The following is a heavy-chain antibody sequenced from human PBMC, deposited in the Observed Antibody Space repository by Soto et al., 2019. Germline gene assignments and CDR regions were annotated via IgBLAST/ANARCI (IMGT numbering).Heavy chain of an antibody. CDR1: GGSISSYY. Sequence: SETLSLTCTVSGGSISSYYWSWIRQPPGKGLEWIGYIYYSGSTNYNPSLKSRVTISVDTSKNQFSLKLSSVTAADTAVYYCARDRTAHYDSSFDPWGQGTLVTVSS. D-gene: IGHD5-12*01. V-gene: IGHV4-59*01. CDR2: IYYSGST. CDR3: ARDRTAHYDSSFDP. J-gene: IGHJ5*02.